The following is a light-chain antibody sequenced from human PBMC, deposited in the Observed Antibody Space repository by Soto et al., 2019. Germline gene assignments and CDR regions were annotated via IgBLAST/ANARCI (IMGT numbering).Light chain of an antibody. CDR2: EVV. V-gene: IGLV2-8*01. CDR3: KSYAGSNTYV. CDR1: KSDIGVYDF. Sequence: QSALTQPPSASGSPGQSVTISCTGTKSDIGVYDFVSWYQHHTGKAPRLIIYEVVQRPSGVPDRFSGSKSGNTASLTVSGLQAADEADYFCKSYAGSNTYVFGSGTKV. J-gene: IGLJ1*01.